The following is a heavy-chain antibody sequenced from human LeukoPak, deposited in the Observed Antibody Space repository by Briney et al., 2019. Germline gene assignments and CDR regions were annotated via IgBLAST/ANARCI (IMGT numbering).Heavy chain of an antibody. V-gene: IGHV3-20*01. CDR3: ARGSKMATPGGAFDI. CDR1: GFIFSDAW. J-gene: IGHJ3*02. Sequence: LGGSLRLSCAASGFIFSDAWLSWVRQAPGRGLEWASGSNWNGGSTGYADSVKGRFTISRDNAKNSLYLQMNSLRAEDTALYHCARGSKMATPGGAFDIWGQGTMVTVSS. D-gene: IGHD5-24*01. CDR2: SNWNGGST.